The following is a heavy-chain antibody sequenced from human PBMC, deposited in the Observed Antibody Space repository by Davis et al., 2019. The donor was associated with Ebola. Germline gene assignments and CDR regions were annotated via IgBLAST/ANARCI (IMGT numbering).Heavy chain of an antibody. CDR3: AKFSRAGDSV. J-gene: IGHJ4*02. Sequence: GESLKISCAASGFTFSSYTMGWVRQAPGKGPEWVSTISAGGGNTYYTDSVKGRFTISRDNSKNTLYLQMNSLRDEDTAVYYCAKFSRAGDSVWGQGTLVTVSS. CDR1: GFTFSSYT. V-gene: IGHV3-23*01. D-gene: IGHD6-13*01. CDR2: ISAGGGNT.